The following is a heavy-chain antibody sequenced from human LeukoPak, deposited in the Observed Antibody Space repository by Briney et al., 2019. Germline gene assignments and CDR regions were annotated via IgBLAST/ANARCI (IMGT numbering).Heavy chain of an antibody. CDR1: EFIVSINY. CDR3: ARVGVWGSYRPLDY. Sequence: GGSLRLSCAASEFIVSINYMTWVRQAPGKGLEWVSLIYSRGDTKYADSVKGRFTISRDNSKNSLYLQMNSLRAEDTAVYYCARVGVWGSYRPLDYWGQGTLVTVSS. D-gene: IGHD3-16*02. V-gene: IGHV3-66*01. CDR2: IYSRGDT. J-gene: IGHJ4*02.